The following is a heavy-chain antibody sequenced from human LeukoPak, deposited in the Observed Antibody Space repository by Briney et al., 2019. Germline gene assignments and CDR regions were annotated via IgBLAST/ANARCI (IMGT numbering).Heavy chain of an antibody. Sequence: GGSLRLSCAASGFTLSSYAMHWVRQAPGKGLEWVAVISYDGSNKYYADSVKGRFTISRDNSKNTLYLQMNSLRAEDTAVYYCARVLRQQRVLLPWGRGTLVTVSS. CDR2: ISYDGSNK. CDR1: GFTLSSYA. D-gene: IGHD6-13*01. V-gene: IGHV3-30*04. J-gene: IGHJ5*02. CDR3: ARVLRQQRVLLP.